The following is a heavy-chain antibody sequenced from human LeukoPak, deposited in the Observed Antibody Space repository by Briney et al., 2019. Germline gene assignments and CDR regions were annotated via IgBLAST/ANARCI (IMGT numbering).Heavy chain of an antibody. V-gene: IGHV4-34*01. CDR2: INHSGST. J-gene: IGHJ4*02. Sequence: SETLSLTCAVYGGSFSDYHWSWIRQPPGEGLEWIGEINHSGSTNYNPSLKSRVSISVDTSKNQFSLKLPSVTAADTAVYYCARRDGRIIMVRGVITAAQPFDYWGQGTLVTVSS. D-gene: IGHD3-10*01. CDR3: ARRDGRIIMVRGVITAAQPFDY. CDR1: GGSFSDYH.